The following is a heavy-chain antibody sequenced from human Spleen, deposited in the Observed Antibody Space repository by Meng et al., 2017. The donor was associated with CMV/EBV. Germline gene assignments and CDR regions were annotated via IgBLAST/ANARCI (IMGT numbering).Heavy chain of an antibody. CDR1: GFTFSTYS. CDR2: ISSSSSYI. Sequence: GESLKISCAASGFTFSTYSMNWVRQAPGKGLEWVSSISSSSSYIYYADSVKGRFTISRDNAKNTLYLQMDSLRAEDTAVYYCVRSGYSTWGQGTLVTVSS. CDR3: VRSGYST. V-gene: IGHV3-21*01. D-gene: IGHD6-13*01. J-gene: IGHJ5*02.